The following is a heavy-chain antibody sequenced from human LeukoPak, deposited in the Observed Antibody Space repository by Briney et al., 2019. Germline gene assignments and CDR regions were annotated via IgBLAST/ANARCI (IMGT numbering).Heavy chain of an antibody. Sequence: SETLSLTCTVSGGSISSYYLSWIRQTAGKGLEWIGRMYSSGSNYNPSLKSRVTMSIDTSTNQLSLKLNSVTAADTAVYYCARAPRVAVTVSHAFDVWGQGTMVTVSS. V-gene: IGHV4-4*07. CDR3: ARAPRVAVTVSHAFDV. CDR1: GGSISSYY. D-gene: IGHD6-19*01. CDR2: MYSSGS. J-gene: IGHJ3*01.